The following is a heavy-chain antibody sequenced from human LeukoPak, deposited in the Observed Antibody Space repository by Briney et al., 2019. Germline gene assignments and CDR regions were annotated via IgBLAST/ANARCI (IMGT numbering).Heavy chain of an antibody. D-gene: IGHD2-2*01. CDR2: IYPGDSDT. V-gene: IGHV5-51*01. J-gene: IGHJ4*02. CDR3: ASSSLYCSSTSCYVFDY. Sequence: GESLKISCKGSGYSFTSYWIGWVCQMPGKGLEWMGIIYPGDSDTRYSPSFQGQVTISADKSISTAYLQWSSLKASDTAMYYCASSSLYCSSTSCYVFDYWGQGTLVTVSS. CDR1: GYSFTSYW.